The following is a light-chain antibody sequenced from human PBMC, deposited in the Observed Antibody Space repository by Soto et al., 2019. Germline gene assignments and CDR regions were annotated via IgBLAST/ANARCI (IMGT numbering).Light chain of an antibody. V-gene: IGLV7-46*01. CDR3: LLSYTGTWV. Sequence: QAVVTQEPSLTVSPGGTVTLTCGSNTGAVTTDHYPCWFQQKPGQAPRTLIWDTSNKHSWTPARFSGSLLGGQAALTLSGAQPEDEAEYSCLLSYTGTWVFGGGTKLTVL. J-gene: IGLJ3*02. CDR2: DTS. CDR1: TGAVTTDHY.